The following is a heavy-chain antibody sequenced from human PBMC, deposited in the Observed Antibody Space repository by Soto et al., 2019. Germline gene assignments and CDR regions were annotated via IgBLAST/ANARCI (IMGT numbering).Heavy chain of an antibody. V-gene: IGHV3-30-3*01. D-gene: IGHD3-22*01. CDR1: GFTFSSYA. CDR2: ISYDGSNK. Sequence: QVQLVESGGGVVQPGRSLRLSCAASGFTFSSYAMHWVRQAPGKGLEWVAVISYDGSNKYYADSVKGRFTISRDNSKNTLYLQMNSLRAEDTAVYYCASLIVVVVDYCGQGTLVTVSS. CDR3: ASLIVVVVDY. J-gene: IGHJ4*02.